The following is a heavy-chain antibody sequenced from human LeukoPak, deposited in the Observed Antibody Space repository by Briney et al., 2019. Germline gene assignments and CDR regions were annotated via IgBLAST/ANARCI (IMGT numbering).Heavy chain of an antibody. V-gene: IGHV4-34*01. CDR1: GGSFSGYY. CDR3: ARRGGSYYDPFDY. Sequence: SETLSLTCAVYGGSFSGYYWSWTRQPPGKGLEWIGSIYYSGSTYYNPSLKSRVTISVDTSKNQFSLKLSSVTAADTAVYYCARRGGSYYDPFDYWGQGTLVTVSS. CDR2: IYYSGST. D-gene: IGHD1-26*01. J-gene: IGHJ4*02.